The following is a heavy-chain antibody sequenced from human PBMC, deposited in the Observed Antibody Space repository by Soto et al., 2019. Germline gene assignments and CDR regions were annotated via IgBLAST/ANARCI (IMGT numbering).Heavy chain of an antibody. CDR3: AKLDEGGLQYAYCAMDV. J-gene: IGHJ6*02. Sequence: GGSLRLSCVASGFTFSNYGMHWVRQAPGKGLEWVAVISYDGSNKYYADSVKGRFTISRDNSKNTLYLQMTSLRTEDTALYYCAKLDEGGLQYAYCAMDVWGQGSTVTVS. CDR1: GFTFSNYG. CDR2: ISYDGSNK. V-gene: IGHV3-30*18. D-gene: IGHD2-15*01.